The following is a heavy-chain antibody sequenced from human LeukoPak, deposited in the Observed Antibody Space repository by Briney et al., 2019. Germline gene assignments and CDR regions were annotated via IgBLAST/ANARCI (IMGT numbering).Heavy chain of an antibody. D-gene: IGHD6-13*01. CDR2: ISYDGSNK. J-gene: IGHJ6*02. V-gene: IGHV3-30*18. Sequence: PGRSLRLSCAASGFTFSSYGMHWVRQAPGKGLEWVAVISYDGSNKYYADSVKVRFTISRDNSKNTLYLQMNSLRAEDTAVYYCAKAYSSSWPPMDVWGQGTTVTVSS. CDR3: AKAYSSSWPPMDV. CDR1: GFTFSSYG.